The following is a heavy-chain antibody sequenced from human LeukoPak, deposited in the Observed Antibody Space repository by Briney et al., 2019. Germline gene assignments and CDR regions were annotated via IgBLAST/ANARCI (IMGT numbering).Heavy chain of an antibody. V-gene: IGHV4-39*07. D-gene: IGHD2-21*02. Sequence: SETLSLTCTVSGGSISSIDSYWGWIRQPPGKGLEWIGRVYHRGSTVFNPSLKSRVSLSVDTSKNEFSLRMTSVSAADTAVYYCARGYCAGGACFGRWFDPWGQGTLVTVSS. CDR3: ARGYCAGGACFGRWFDP. CDR2: VYHRGST. J-gene: IGHJ5*02. CDR1: GGSISSIDSY.